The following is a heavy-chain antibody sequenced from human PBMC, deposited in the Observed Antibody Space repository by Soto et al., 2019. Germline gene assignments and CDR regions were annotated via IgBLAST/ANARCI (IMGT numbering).Heavy chain of an antibody. CDR3: AKRESIFGAKPFDY. CDR2: IKQDGSEK. V-gene: IGHV3-7*03. Sequence: GGSLRLSCAASGFTFSSYWMSWVRQAPGKGLEWVANIKQDGSEKYYVDSVKGRFTISRDNAKNSLYLQMNSLRAEDTAVYYCAKRESIFGAKPFDYWGQGTLVTVSS. CDR1: GFTFSSYW. D-gene: IGHD3-3*01. J-gene: IGHJ4*02.